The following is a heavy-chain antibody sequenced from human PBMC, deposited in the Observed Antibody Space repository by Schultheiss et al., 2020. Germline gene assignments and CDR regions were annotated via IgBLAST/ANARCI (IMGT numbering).Heavy chain of an antibody. D-gene: IGHD3-16*01. V-gene: IGHV3-33*01. CDR3: ARASGGVLYYFDY. CDR2: IWYDGSNK. J-gene: IGHJ4*02. Sequence: GGSVRLSCAASGFTFSSYGMHWVRQAPGKGLEWVAVIWYDGSNKYYADSVKGRFTISRDNSKNTLYLQMNSLRAEDTAVYYCARASGGVLYYFDYWGQGTLVTVTS. CDR1: GFTFSSYG.